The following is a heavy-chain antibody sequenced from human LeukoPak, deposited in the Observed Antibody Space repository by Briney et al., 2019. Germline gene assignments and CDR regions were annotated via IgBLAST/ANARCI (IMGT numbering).Heavy chain of an antibody. D-gene: IGHD5-18*01. J-gene: IGHJ5*02. V-gene: IGHV3-30*03. CDR1: GFSFSGYG. CDR3: ARSGETGYRPQGP. Sequence: GGSLRLSCAASGFSFSGYGMHWVRQAPGKGLEWVAVISYDGSDKKYGDSVKGRITISRDNSKNTLYLQMNSLRAEDTAVYYCARSGETGYRPQGPWGQGTLVTVSS. CDR2: ISYDGSDK.